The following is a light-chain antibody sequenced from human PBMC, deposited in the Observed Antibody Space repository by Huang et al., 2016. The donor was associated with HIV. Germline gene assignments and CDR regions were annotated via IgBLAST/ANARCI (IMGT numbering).Light chain of an antibody. V-gene: IGKV3-15*01. CDR3: QQYNNWPRT. CDR2: GAS. Sequence: ERVMTQSPDILSVSPGETATLSCRASQDVSSNLAWYRQKPGQAPSLLLYGASTRVSGIPARFNGRGSGIAFTLTISSVQSEDFAVYYCQQYNNWPRTFGQGTKLEIK. J-gene: IGKJ2*01. CDR1: QDVSSN.